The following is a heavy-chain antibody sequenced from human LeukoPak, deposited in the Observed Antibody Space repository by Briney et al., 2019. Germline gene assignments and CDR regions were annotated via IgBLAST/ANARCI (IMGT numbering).Heavy chain of an antibody. CDR1: GFAFSHYG. Sequence: GGSMRLSCAPSGFAFSHYGIHWVRQAPGKGLEWVSYMSSGGSTLSYADSVKGRVAISRDNAKNSLYLQMNGLRAEDTAVYYCARVLRGGNTGYSFDIWGQGTMVTVSS. J-gene: IGHJ3*02. CDR2: MSSGGSTL. D-gene: IGHD2-15*01. V-gene: IGHV3-48*04. CDR3: ARVLRGGNTGYSFDI.